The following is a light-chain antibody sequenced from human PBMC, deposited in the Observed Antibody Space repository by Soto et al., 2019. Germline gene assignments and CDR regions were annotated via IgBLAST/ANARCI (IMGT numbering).Light chain of an antibody. J-gene: IGLJ2*01. V-gene: IGLV1-51*01. CDR3: VTWESSLSAVV. CDR1: DSNVWKND. Sequence: QSVLTQPPSVSAAPGQKVTISCSGSDSNVWKNDVSWYQQVPGTAPRLLIYDSNKRPSVIPDRFSASRSGTSATLVVTGLQTGDEADYYCVTWESSLSAVVFGVGTKLTVL. CDR2: DSN.